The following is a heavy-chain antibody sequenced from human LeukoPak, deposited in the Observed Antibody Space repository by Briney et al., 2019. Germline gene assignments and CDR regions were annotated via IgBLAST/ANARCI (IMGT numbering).Heavy chain of an antibody. CDR3: ARHVEQLGWFDP. CDR2: IHHSGSS. CDR1: GYSISSNNW. V-gene: IGHV4-28*01. Sequence: PSDTLSLTCGVPGYSISSNNWWGWVRQPPGKGLEWIGYIHHSGSSKYNLSLKNRVTISVDTSKNQFSLKLSSVTAADTAVYYCARHVEQLGWFDPWGQGTLVTVSS. D-gene: IGHD6-13*01. J-gene: IGHJ5*02.